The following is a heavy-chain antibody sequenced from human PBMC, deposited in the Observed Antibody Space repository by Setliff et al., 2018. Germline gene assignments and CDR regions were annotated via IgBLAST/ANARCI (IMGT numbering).Heavy chain of an antibody. CDR2: IYRTGST. D-gene: IGHD2-8*02. J-gene: IGHJ6*02. CDR3: ARVPATLVGMDV. V-gene: IGHV4-4*02. Sequence: SETLSLTCVVSRGSISSNNWWSWVRQSPGKGLEWIGEIYRTGSTSYNPSLESRVTMSIDHYKNQFSLKLNSVTAADTAVYYCARVPATLVGMDVWGQGTTVT. CDR1: RGSISSNNW.